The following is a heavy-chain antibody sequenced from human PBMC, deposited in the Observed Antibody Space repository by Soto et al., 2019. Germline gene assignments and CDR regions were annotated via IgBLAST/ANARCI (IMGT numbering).Heavy chain of an antibody. CDR2: ISGDGSST. J-gene: IGHJ4*02. Sequence: EVQLVESGGGLVQPGGSLGLSCTASGFTFSNYWMYWVRQAPGKGLVWVSRISGDGSSTYYEDSVKGRFTISRDNARNTLDLQMNSLRGGDTAVYICVRGSNRWSGIDYLGQGILVT. V-gene: IGHV3-74*01. CDR3: VRGSNRWSGIDY. CDR1: GFTFSNYW. D-gene: IGHD4-4*01.